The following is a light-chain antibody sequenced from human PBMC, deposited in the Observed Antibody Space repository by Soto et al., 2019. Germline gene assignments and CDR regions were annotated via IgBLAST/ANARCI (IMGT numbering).Light chain of an antibody. CDR3: QHYDNWPTT. J-gene: IGKJ1*01. V-gene: IGKV3-15*01. Sequence: ETVMTQSPATLSVSPGEIDTLSCRASQTIGDNLACYQQKPGRAPRRLIYGASIRATGVPARFSGSGSGIEFTLTISSLQSEDFSVYYCQHYDNWPTTFGQGTKVEI. CDR1: QTIGDN. CDR2: GAS.